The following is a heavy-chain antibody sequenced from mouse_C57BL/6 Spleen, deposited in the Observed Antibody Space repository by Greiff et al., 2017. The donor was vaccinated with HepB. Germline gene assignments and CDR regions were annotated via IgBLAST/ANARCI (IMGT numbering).Heavy chain of an antibody. CDR2: IWSGGST. J-gene: IGHJ3*01. D-gene: IGHD2-4*01. Sequence: VQLQQSGPGLVQPSQSLSITCTVSGFSLTSYGVHWVRQSPGQGLEWLGVIWSGGSTDYNAAFISSLSISKDNTKSQVFFKMNSLQADDTAIYYCARGGYDYPFAYWGQGTLVTVSA. CDR1: GFSLTSYG. CDR3: ARGGYDYPFAY. V-gene: IGHV2-2*01.